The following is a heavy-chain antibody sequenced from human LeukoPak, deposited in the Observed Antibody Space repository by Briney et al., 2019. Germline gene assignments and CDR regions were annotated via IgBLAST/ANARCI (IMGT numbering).Heavy chain of an antibody. J-gene: IGHJ4*02. CDR1: GFTFSNYA. CDR3: ARGPSGYHNT. D-gene: IGHD5-12*01. Sequence: GGSLRLSCAASGFTFSNYAMSWVRQAPGKGLEWVSAIGASGDSTSYADSVKGRFTISRDNSKNTLYLQMNSLRAEDTAVYYCARGPSGYHNTGGQGTLVTVSS. V-gene: IGHV3-23*01. CDR2: IGASGDST.